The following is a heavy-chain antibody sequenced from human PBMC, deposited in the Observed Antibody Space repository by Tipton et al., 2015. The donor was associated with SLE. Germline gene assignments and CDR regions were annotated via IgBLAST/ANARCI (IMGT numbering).Heavy chain of an antibody. CDR2: IRYDASNN. V-gene: IGHV3-30*02. CDR1: GFTFSSYD. Sequence: SLRLSCAASGFTFSSYDMHWVRQAPGKGLGWVAFIRYDASNNYYADSVKGRFTISRDNSKNTLYLQMNSLRAEDTAVYYCAKVDRTNMVTSFDYWGQGTLVTVSS. D-gene: IGHD5-18*01. CDR3: AKVDRTNMVTSFDY. J-gene: IGHJ4*02.